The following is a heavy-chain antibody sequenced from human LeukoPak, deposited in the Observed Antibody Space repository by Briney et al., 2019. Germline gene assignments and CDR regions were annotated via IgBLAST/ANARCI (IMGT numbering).Heavy chain of an antibody. CDR2: ISDTGKT. J-gene: IGHJ5*02. Sequence: PSETLSLTCNVSGASLSSYYWDWLRQSPGKGLEWIGYISDTGKTDSNPSLKSRVSISLDTSKNQFSLKLSSVTAADTAVYYCARDRWFDTWGQGTLVTVSS. V-gene: IGHV4-59*01. CDR1: GASLSSYY. CDR3: ARDRWFDT.